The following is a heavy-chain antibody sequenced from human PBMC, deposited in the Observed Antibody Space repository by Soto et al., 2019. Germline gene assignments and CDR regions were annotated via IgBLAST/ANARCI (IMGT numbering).Heavy chain of an antibody. CDR2: IIPIFGTA. D-gene: IGHD3-3*01. V-gene: IGHV1-69*06. J-gene: IGHJ6*02. Sequence: SVKVSCKASGGTFSSYAISWVLQAPGQGLEWMGGIIPIFGTANYAQKFQGRVTITADKSTSTAYMELSSLRSEDTAVYYCAGESRDDFWSGYYTDYYYGMDVWGQGTTVTVSS. CDR1: GGTFSSYA. CDR3: AGESRDDFWSGYYTDYYYGMDV.